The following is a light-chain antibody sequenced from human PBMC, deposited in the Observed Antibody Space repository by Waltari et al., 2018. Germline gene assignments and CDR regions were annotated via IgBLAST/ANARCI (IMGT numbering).Light chain of an antibody. J-gene: IGLJ1*01. CDR1: ARDLGAHDS. V-gene: IGLV2-8*01. CDR3: SSYVGADTAV. Sequence: QSALTQPPSASGSPGQSITISCTGSARDLGAHDSVSWYQQHPGKAPKLLLYDVNRRPSGVPFRFSGSKSGNTASLTVSGLQTEDEADYYCSSYVGADTAVFGPGTKVTVL. CDR2: DVN.